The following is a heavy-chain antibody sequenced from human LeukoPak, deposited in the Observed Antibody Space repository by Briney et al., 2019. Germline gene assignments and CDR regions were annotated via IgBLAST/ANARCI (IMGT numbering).Heavy chain of an antibody. CDR1: GDSIGSHY. Sequence: PSETLSLTCTVSGDSIGSHYWSWIRQAPGKGLEYVGYIYYTGSTNYSPSLKSRVTMSIDTSKNQFSLKLSSVAAADTAVYYCANDLGWIQLNLGRGQGTLVTVSS. V-gene: IGHV4-59*11. D-gene: IGHD5-18*01. CDR3: ANDLGWIQLNLG. CDR2: IYYTGST. J-gene: IGHJ4*02.